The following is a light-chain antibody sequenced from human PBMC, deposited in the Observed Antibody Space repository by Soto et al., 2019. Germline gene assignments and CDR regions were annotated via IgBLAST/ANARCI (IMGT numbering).Light chain of an antibody. J-gene: IGLJ3*02. V-gene: IGLV2-14*01. CDR1: YNDVGYYNY. Sequence: QSALTQPAFVSGSRGQSITISCTGTYNDVGYYNYVSWFQQHPGKAPQLIIYEVSNRPLGISNRFSASKSGNTASLTISGLQAEDEADYYCGSYTDSDSPWVFGGGTKLTVL. CDR2: EVS. CDR3: GSYTDSDSPWV.